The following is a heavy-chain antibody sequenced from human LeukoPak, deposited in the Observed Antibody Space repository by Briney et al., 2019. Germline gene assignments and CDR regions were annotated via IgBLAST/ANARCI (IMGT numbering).Heavy chain of an antibody. CDR3: ASEARSTYWAGGYMDV. Sequence: PGGSLRLSCAASGFTFSSYAMSWVRQAPGKGLEWVSAISGSGGSTYYADSVKGRFTISRDNSKNTLYLQMNSLRAEDTAVYYCASEARSTYWAGGYMDVWGKGTTVTVSS. CDR2: ISGSGGST. V-gene: IGHV3-23*01. J-gene: IGHJ6*03. D-gene: IGHD3-16*01. CDR1: GFTFSSYA.